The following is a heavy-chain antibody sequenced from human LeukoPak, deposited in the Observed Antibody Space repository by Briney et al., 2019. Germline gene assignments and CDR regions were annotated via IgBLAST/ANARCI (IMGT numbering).Heavy chain of an antibody. CDR1: GYSFSSYW. D-gene: IGHD3-9*01. CDR2: IYPGDSDI. Sequence: GESLNISCKGSGYSFSSYWIGWVRQMPGKGLEWMGIIYPGDSDIRYSPSFQGQVTISADESISTAFLQWSSLKASDTAMYYCARPAIDYDILTGYPVYWYFDLWGRGTLVTVSS. V-gene: IGHV5-51*01. CDR3: ARPAIDYDILTGYPVYWYFDL. J-gene: IGHJ2*01.